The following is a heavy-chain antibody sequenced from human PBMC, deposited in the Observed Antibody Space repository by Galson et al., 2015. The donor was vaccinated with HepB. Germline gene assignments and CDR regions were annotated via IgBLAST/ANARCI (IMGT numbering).Heavy chain of an antibody. CDR1: GFTFSAYS. V-gene: IGHV3-48*01. CDR2: IDSRSSTI. CDR3: ARDYSGNYYRFDY. Sequence: SLRLSCAASGFTFSAYSLNWIRQAPGEGLEWVSYIDSRSSTIYYADSVKGRFTISRDNAKNSLYLQMNDLRAEDTAVYYCARDYSGNYYRFDYWGQGTLVTVSS. D-gene: IGHD1-26*01. J-gene: IGHJ4*02.